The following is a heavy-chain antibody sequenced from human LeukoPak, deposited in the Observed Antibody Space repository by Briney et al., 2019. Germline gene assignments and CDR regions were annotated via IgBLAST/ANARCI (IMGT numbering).Heavy chain of an antibody. D-gene: IGHD6-13*01. Sequence: SETLSLTCTVSGGSISSSSYYWGWIRQPPGKGLEWLGSIYYSGSTYYNPSLKSRVTISVDTSKNQFSLKLSSVTAADTAVYYCARFGYSSSWYYRNRLENNFGLLDPWGQGTLVTVSS. CDR1: GGSISSSSYY. CDR2: IYYSGST. V-gene: IGHV4-39*07. CDR3: ARFGYSSSWYYRNRLENNFGLLDP. J-gene: IGHJ5*02.